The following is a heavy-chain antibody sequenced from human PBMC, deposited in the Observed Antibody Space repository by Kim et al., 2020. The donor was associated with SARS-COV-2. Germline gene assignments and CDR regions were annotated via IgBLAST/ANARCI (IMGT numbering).Heavy chain of an antibody. V-gene: IGHV3-13*04. CDR1: GFTFSSYD. CDR2: IGTAGDT. CDR3: ARQPRYCSSTSCYQRTYYYYYGMDV. D-gene: IGHD2-2*01. J-gene: IGHJ6*02. Sequence: GGSLRLSCAASGFTFSSYDMHWVRQATGKGLEWVSAIGTAGDTYYPGSVKGRFTISRENAKNSLYLQMNSLRAGDTAVYYCARQPRYCSSTSCYQRTYYYYYGMDVWGQGTTVTVSS.